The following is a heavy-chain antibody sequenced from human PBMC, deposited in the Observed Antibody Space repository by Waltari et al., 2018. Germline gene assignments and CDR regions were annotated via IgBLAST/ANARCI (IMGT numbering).Heavy chain of an antibody. CDR2: IYPGDSDS. CDR3: ARRDGDLFDY. J-gene: IGHJ4*02. V-gene: IGHV5-51*01. Sequence: EVQLVQSGSEVTKPGSSLQISWTGSGYSFSTYWIGLVRQMPGKGLEWMGIIYPGDSDSRYSPSFQGQVTISADKSISTAYLQWSSLKASDTAMYYCARRDGDLFDYWGQGTLVTVSS. CDR1: GYSFSTYW. D-gene: IGHD4-17*01.